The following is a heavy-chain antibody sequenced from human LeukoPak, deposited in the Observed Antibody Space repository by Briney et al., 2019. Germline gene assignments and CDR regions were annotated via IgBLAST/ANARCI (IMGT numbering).Heavy chain of an antibody. CDR3: ARDPRGPTAYDHSGRDTLDS. J-gene: IGHJ4*02. V-gene: IGHV1-46*01. CDR1: GYTFTRHY. Sequence: ASVKVSCKASGYTFTRHYMHWVRQAPGQGLEWMGVINPGGSWTSYAQKFQGRVTMTRDMSTSTDYMELSSLRSEDTAVYFCARDPRGPTAYDHSGRDTLDSWGQGTLVTVSS. D-gene: IGHD3-22*01. CDR2: INPGGSWT.